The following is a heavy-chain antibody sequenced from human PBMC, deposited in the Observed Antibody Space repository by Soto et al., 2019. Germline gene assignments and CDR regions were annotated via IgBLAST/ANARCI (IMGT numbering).Heavy chain of an antibody. Sequence: PGGSLRLSCAASGFTFSSYAMSWVRQAPGKGLEWVSAISGSGGSTYYADSVKGRFTISRDNSKNTLYLQMNSLRAEDTAVYYCAKVLSAVTTNDLDYWGPEPWSPSPQ. V-gene: IGHV3-23*01. J-gene: IGHJ4*01. CDR3: AKVLSAVTTNDLDY. D-gene: IGHD4-17*01. CDR2: ISGSGGST. CDR1: GFTFSSYA.